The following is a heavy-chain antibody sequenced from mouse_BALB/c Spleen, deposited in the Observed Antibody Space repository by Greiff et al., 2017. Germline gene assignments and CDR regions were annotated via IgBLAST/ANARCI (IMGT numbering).Heavy chain of an antibody. Sequence: QVQLQQSGPSLVQPSQSLSITCTVSGFSLTSYGVHWVRQPPGKGLEWLVVIWSDGSTTYNSALKSRLSISKDNSKSQVFLKMNSLQTDDTAMYYCARHNDYEYYAMDYWGQGTSVTVSS. D-gene: IGHD1-1*01. CDR3: ARHNDYEYYAMDY. V-gene: IGHV2-6*02. CDR2: IWSDGST. CDR1: GFSLTSYG. J-gene: IGHJ4*01.